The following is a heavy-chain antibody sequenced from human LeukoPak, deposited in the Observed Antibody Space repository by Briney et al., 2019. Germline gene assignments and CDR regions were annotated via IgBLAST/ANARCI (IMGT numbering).Heavy chain of an antibody. V-gene: IGHV3-74*01. Sequence: GGSLRLSCAASGFTFSSYWMYWVRHAPGKGLVCVSRINTDGSSTTYADSVKGRFIISRDNAKNTLYLQMNSLTAEDTAVYYCARLAAADYWGQGTLVSVSS. CDR3: ARLAAADY. J-gene: IGHJ4*02. CDR2: INTDGSST. CDR1: GFTFSSYW. D-gene: IGHD6-13*01.